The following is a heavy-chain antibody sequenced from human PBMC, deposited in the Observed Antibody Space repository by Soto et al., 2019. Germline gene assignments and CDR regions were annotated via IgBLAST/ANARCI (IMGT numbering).Heavy chain of an antibody. D-gene: IGHD2-2*01. V-gene: IGHV1-3*01. J-gene: IGHJ3*02. CDR2: INAGNGNT. CDR1: GYTFTSYA. CDR3: ATAIADDAFDI. Sequence: GASLKLYCKAAGYTFTSYAMHWVRQAPGQRLEWMGWINAGNGNTKYSQKFQGRVTITRDTSASTAYMELSSLRSEDTAVYYCATAIADDAFDIWGRGTMVTVSS.